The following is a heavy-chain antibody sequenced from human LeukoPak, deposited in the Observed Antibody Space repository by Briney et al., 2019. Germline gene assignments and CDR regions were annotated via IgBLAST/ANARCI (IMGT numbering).Heavy chain of an antibody. CDR2: INHSGST. Sequence: PSETLSLTCTVSGGSISSYYWSWIRQPPGKGLEWIGEINHSGSTNYNPSLKSRVTISVDTSKNQFSLKLSSVTAADTAVYYCASLYYYDSSGYPGDYWGQGTLVTVSS. D-gene: IGHD3-22*01. CDR3: ASLYYYDSSGYPGDY. V-gene: IGHV4-34*01. J-gene: IGHJ4*02. CDR1: GGSISSYY.